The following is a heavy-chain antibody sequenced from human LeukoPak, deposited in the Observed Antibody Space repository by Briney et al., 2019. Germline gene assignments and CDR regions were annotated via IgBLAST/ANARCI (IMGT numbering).Heavy chain of an antibody. CDR1: GYTFTSYY. Sequence: ASVKVSCKASGYTFTSYYMHWVRQAPGQGLEWMGIINPSRGSTSYAQKFQGRVTMTRDTSTSTVYMELNSPRSEDTAVYYCARDGSGKGYYYYYMDVWGKGTTVTVSS. V-gene: IGHV1-46*03. CDR2: INPSRGST. J-gene: IGHJ6*03. CDR3: ARDGSGKGYYYYYMDV.